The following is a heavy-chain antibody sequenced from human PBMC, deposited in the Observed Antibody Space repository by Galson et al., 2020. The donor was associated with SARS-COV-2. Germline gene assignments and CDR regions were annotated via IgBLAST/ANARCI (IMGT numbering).Heavy chain of an antibody. J-gene: IGHJ5*02. CDR3: ARDGGMVRGVIMAAIGWFDP. V-gene: IGHV3-21*01. CDR2: ISSSSSYI. Sequence: NSGGSLRLSCAASGFTFSSYSMNWVRQAPGKGLEWVSSISSSSSYIYYADSVKGRFTISRDNAKNSLYLQMNSLRAADTAVYYCARDGGMVRGVIMAAIGWFDPWGQGTLVTVSS. CDR1: GFTFSSYS. D-gene: IGHD3-10*01.